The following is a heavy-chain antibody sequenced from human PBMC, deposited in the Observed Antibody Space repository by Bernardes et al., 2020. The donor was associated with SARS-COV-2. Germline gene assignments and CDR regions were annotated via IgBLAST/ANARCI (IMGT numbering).Heavy chain of an antibody. V-gene: IGHV2-5*02. Sequence: SGTTLLKPTQTLTLTCTFSGFSLSTTGVGVGWIRQPPGKALEWVALIYWDDDKRYSPSLKSRVTVTKDTSKNQVVLTMTNMDPVDTGTYYCAHRGEYSSGWDSPHAFFDYWGQGTLVIVSS. D-gene: IGHD6-19*01. J-gene: IGHJ4*02. CDR1: GFSLSTTGVG. CDR2: IYWDDDK. CDR3: AHRGEYSSGWDSPHAFFDY.